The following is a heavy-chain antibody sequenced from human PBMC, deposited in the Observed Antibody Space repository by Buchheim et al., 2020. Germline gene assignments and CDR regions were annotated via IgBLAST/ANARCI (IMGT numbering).Heavy chain of an antibody. CDR1: GFTFGRDD. D-gene: IGHD1-20*01. Sequence: EVQLVESGGGLVQPGGSLRLSCTASGFTFGRDDMHRVRQVTGNGPEWVSAICTAGNTYYPGSVKGRFTISREDAKNTVYLQMNYLRAEDTAVYYCAKDRFITGTTFEENDDYWGQGTL. CDR3: AKDRFITGTTFEENDDY. J-gene: IGHJ4*02. CDR2: ICTAGNT. V-gene: IGHV3-13*01.